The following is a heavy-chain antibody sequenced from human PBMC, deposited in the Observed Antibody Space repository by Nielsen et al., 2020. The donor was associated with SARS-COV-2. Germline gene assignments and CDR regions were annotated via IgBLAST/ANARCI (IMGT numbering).Heavy chain of an antibody. V-gene: IGHV1-18*01. CDR2: ISAYNGNT. D-gene: IGHD2-15*01. Sequence: ASVKVSCKASGYTFTSYGISWVRQAPGQGLEWMGWISAYNGNTNYAQKLQGRVTMTTDTSTSTAYMELRSLRSDDTAVYYCARGGDIVVVVAPYYYYGMDVWGQGTTVTVSS. J-gene: IGHJ6*02. CDR1: GYTFTSYG. CDR3: ARGGDIVVVVAPYYYYGMDV.